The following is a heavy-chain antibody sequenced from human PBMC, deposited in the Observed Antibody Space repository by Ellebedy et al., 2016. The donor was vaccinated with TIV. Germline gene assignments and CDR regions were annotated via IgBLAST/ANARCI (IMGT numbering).Heavy chain of an antibody. J-gene: IGHJ4*02. Sequence: AASVKVSCKASGYTFTSYHMQWVRQAPGQGLEWMGIINPSGGSTDYAQKFQGRVTMTRDKSTSTVYMELGSLRSEDTAVYYCARDQAESRSSDYWGQGTLVTVSS. V-gene: IGHV1-46*01. CDR3: ARDQAESRSSDY. CDR1: GYTFTSYH. D-gene: IGHD6-13*01. CDR2: INPSGGST.